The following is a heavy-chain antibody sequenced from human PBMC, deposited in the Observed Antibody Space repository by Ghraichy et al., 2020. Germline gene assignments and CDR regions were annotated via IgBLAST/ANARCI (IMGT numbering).Heavy chain of an antibody. CDR3: AREYCSGGRCFFGTGGSHFDL. Sequence: GGSLRLSCAASGFTLSNYSMHWVRQVPGKGLVWVSRIKSDGSSTTYADSVKGRFTISRDNAKNTLYLQMNSLRAEDTAVYHCAREYCSGGRCFFGTGGSHFDLWGQGTLVTFSS. V-gene: IGHV3-74*01. CDR2: IKSDGSST. D-gene: IGHD2-15*01. CDR1: GFTLSNYS. J-gene: IGHJ4*02.